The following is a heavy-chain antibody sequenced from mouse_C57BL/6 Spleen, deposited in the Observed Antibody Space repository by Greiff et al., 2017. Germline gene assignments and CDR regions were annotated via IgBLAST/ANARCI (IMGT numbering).Heavy chain of an antibody. CDR3: ARRGYGSSYWYFDV. Sequence: QVQLQQPGAELVKPGASVKLSCKASGYTFTSYWMHWVKQRPGRGLEWIGRIDPNRGGTKYNEKFKSKATLTVDKPSSTAYMQLSSLTSEDSAVYYCARRGYGSSYWYFDVWGTGTTVTVSS. D-gene: IGHD1-1*01. J-gene: IGHJ1*03. V-gene: IGHV1-72*01. CDR1: GYTFTSYW. CDR2: IDPNRGGT.